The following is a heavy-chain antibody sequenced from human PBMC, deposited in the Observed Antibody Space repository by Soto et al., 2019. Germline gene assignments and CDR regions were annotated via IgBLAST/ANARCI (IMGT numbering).Heavy chain of an antibody. D-gene: IGHD3-10*01. Sequence: QVQLQESGPGLVKPSETLSLTCTVSGETVSSGRYYWSWIRQPPGKRLEWIGYIYYGGSPYYNPSPNSRVTISVDTSKNQFSLRLRSVTAADTALYYCARDYYHSPYSMDVWGHGTTVTVSS. J-gene: IGHJ6*02. CDR1: GETVSSGRYY. CDR2: IYYGGSP. V-gene: IGHV4-61*01. CDR3: ARDYYHSPYSMDV.